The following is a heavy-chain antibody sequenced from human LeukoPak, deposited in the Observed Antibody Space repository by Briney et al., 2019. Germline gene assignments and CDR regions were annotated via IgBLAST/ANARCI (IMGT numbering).Heavy chain of an antibody. CDR3: ATCQGAYYYEPFDY. CDR1: GYTLTELS. Sequence: ASVKVSXKVSGYTLTELSMHWVRQAPGKGLEWMGGFDPEDGETIYAQKFQGRVTMTEDTSTDTAYMELSSLRSEDTAVYYCATCQGAYYYEPFDYWGQGTLVTVSS. V-gene: IGHV1-24*01. J-gene: IGHJ4*02. D-gene: IGHD3-22*01. CDR2: FDPEDGET.